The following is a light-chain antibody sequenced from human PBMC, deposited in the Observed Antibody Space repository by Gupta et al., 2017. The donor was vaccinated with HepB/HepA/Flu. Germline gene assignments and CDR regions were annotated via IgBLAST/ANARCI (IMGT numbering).Light chain of an antibody. CDR2: GAS. Sequence: DIEMTQSPSSLYASVGDRVTITCRASQRIGTYLNWYQQKPGKAPKVLIYGASSLQSGVPSRFSGSGSGTDFTLTIMSLQPEDFATYYCQQSYSIPGSFGQGTKVEIK. V-gene: IGKV1-39*01. CDR1: QRIGTY. J-gene: IGKJ2*04. CDR3: QQSYSIPGS.